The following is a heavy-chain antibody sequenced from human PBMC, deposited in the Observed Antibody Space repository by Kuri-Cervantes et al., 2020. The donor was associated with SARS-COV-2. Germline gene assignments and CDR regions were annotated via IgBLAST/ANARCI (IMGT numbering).Heavy chain of an antibody. D-gene: IGHD6-13*01. J-gene: IGHJ6*02. CDR2: ISSSSSYI. Sequence: GGSLRLSCAASGVTFSSYSMNWVRQAPGKGLEWVSSISSSSSYIYYADSVKGRFTISRDNAKNSLYLQMNSLRAEDTAVYYCARDSPDSSSWCYYYYGMDVWGQGTTVTVSS. V-gene: IGHV3-21*01. CDR3: ARDSPDSSSWCYYYYGMDV. CDR1: GVTFSSYS.